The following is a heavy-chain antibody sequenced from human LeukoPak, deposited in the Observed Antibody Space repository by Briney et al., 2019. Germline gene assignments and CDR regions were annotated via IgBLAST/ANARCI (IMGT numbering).Heavy chain of an antibody. CDR3: ARVKYYYDSSGYYYYFDY. J-gene: IGHJ4*02. CDR1: GGTFSSYA. CDR2: IIPILGIA. V-gene: IGHV1-69*04. Sequence: ASVKVSCKASGGTFSSYAISWVRQAPGQGLEWMGRIIPILGIANYAQKFQGRVTITADKSTSTAYMELSSLRSEDTAVYYCARVKYYYDSSGYYYYFDYWGQGTLVTVSS. D-gene: IGHD3-22*01.